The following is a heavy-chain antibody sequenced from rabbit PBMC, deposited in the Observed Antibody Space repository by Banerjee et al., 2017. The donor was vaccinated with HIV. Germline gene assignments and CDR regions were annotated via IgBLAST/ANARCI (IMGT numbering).Heavy chain of an antibody. CDR1: GFSFSGSYY. Sequence: QSLEESGGDLVKPEGSLTLTCTASGFSFSGSYYMCWVHQAPGKGLEWIACIYTGSSGRTKYATWVSGRFTISKTSTTVDLKMTSLTAADTATYFCAREKGDDGYGKLNLWGPGTLVTVS. CDR2: IYTGSSGRT. CDR3: AREKGDDGYGKLNL. J-gene: IGHJ4*01. V-gene: IGHV1S40*01. D-gene: IGHD6-1*01.